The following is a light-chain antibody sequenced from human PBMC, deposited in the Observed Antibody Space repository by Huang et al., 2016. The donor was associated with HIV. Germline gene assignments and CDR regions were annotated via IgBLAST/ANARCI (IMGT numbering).Light chain of an antibody. CDR2: WAS. J-gene: IGKJ3*01. CDR1: QSILYSSTDKSY. V-gene: IGKV4-1*01. Sequence: DIVMTLSPDSLAVSLGERATINCKSSQSILYSSTDKSYLAWYHKKPGQPPKLLIYWASTREAGVPDRFSGSGSGTDFTLTISSLQAEDVAIYYCQQYYSSPFTFGPGTKVDIK. CDR3: QQYYSSPFT.